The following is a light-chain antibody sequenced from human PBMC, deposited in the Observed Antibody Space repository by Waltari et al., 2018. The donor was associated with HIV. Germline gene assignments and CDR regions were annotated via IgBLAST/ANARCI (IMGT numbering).Light chain of an antibody. J-gene: IGLJ1*01. CDR2: SNK. V-gene: IGLV1-44*01. CDR1: SSNIGSNT. Sequence: QSVLTQPPSASGTPGQRVAISCSGSSSNIGSNTVNWYQQLPGTAPKLLIYSNKQRPSVVPDRFSGSKSGTAASLAISGLQSEDEADYYCAAWDDSLNGYLFGTGTKVTVL. CDR3: AAWDDSLNGYL.